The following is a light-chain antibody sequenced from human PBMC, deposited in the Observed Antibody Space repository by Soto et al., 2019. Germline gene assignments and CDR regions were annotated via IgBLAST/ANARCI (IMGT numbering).Light chain of an antibody. Sequence: DIQMTQSPSTLSASVGDRVTITCRASQSISYWLAWYQQKPGKAPNLLIYKASSLESGVPSRFSGSGSGTEFTLTISSLQPDDFATYYCQQYNNYWTFGQGTMVESK. CDR3: QQYNNYWT. CDR2: KAS. CDR1: QSISYW. V-gene: IGKV1-5*03. J-gene: IGKJ1*01.